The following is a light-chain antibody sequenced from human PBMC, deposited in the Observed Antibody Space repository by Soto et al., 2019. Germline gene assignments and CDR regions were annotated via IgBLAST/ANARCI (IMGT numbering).Light chain of an antibody. CDR2: EVT. CDR1: SSDVGDYHY. Sequence: QSALTQPPSASGSPGQSVTISCTGISSDVGDYHYVSWYQQHPGKAPKLMFDEVTKRPSGVPDRFSGSKSGITASLSVSGLRAEGEADYYCSSEAGGNKMFGGGTKVTVL. CDR3: SSEAGGNKM. J-gene: IGLJ3*02. V-gene: IGLV2-8*01.